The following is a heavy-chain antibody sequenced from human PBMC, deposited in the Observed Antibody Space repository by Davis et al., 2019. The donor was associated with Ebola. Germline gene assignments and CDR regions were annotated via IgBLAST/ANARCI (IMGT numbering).Heavy chain of an antibody. J-gene: IGHJ6*02. CDR1: GGSISSSSYY. CDR3: AIPSGRYYYYYGMDV. CDR2: IYYSGST. V-gene: IGHV4-39*01. D-gene: IGHD6-19*01. Sequence: SETLSLTCTVSGGSISSSSYYWGWIRQPPGKGLEWIGSIYYSGSTYYNPSLKSRVTISVDTSKSQFSLKLSSVTAADTAVYYCAIPSGRYYYYYGMDVWGQGTTVTVSS.